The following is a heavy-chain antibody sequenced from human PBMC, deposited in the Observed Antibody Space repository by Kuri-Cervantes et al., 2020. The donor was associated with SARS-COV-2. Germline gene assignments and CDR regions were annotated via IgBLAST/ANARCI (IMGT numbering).Heavy chain of an antibody. CDR3: ARDRVVEAFDI. CDR1: GFTFSSYG. D-gene: IGHD2-15*01. CDR2: IWYGGSNK. Sequence: GESLKISCAASGFTFSSYGMHWVRQAPGKGLEWVAVIWYGGSNKYYADSVKGRFTISRDNSKNTLYLQMNSLRAEDTAVYYCARDRVVEAFDIWGQGTMVTVSS. V-gene: IGHV3-33*01. J-gene: IGHJ3*02.